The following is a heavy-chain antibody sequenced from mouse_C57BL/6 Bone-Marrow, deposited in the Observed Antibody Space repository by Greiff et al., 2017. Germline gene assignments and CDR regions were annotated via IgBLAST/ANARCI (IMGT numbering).Heavy chain of an antibody. CDR1: GYTFTSYW. J-gene: IGHJ2*01. CDR3: ARSWLLPNFDY. V-gene: IGHV1-64*01. CDR2: IHPNSGST. D-gene: IGHD2-3*01. Sequence: QVQLQQPGAELVKPGASVKLSCKASGYTFTSYWMHWVKQRPGQGLEWIGMIHPNSGSTNYNEKFKSKATLTVDKSSSTAYMQLSSLTSEDAAVYYCARSWLLPNFDYWGQGTTLTVSA.